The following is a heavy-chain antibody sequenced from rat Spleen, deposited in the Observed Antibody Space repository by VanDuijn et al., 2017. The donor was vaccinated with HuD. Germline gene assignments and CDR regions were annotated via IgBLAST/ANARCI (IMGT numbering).Heavy chain of an antibody. CDR2: IWTGGST. Sequence: QVQLKESGPGLVQPSQTLSLTCTVSGFSLTSYSVPWVRQPPGKGLAWMGVIWTGGSTAYNSLLKSRLSITRDISKSQLLLKMNSLQTEDTAIYICTRGLGDYWGQGVMVTVSS. J-gene: IGHJ2*01. D-gene: IGHD5-1*01. V-gene: IGHV2-15*01. CDR3: TRGLGDY. CDR1: GFSLTSYS.